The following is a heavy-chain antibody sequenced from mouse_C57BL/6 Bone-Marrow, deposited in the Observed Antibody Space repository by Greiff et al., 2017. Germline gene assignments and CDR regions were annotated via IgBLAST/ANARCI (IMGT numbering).Heavy chain of an antibody. V-gene: IGHV1-54*01. J-gene: IGHJ3*01. CDR2: INPGSGGT. D-gene: IGHD1-1*01. CDR1: GYAFTNYL. CDR3: ARGGGITTVVAPFAY. Sequence: VQVVESGAELVRPGTSVKVSCKASGYAFTNYLIEWVKQRPGQGLEWIGVINPGSGGTNYNEKFKGKATLTADKSSSTAYMQLSSLTSEDSAVYFCARGGGITTVVAPFAYWGQGTLVTVSA.